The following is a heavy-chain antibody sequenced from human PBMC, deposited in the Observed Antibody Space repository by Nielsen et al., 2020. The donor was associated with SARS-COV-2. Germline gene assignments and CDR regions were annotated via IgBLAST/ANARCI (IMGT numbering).Heavy chain of an antibody. CDR2: INPYSGGT. D-gene: IGHD3/OR15-3a*01. Sequence: ASVKVSCKASGYTFTDYYIHWVRQAPGQGLEWMGRINPYSGGTNYAQKFQGTVTMTRDASISTVYMELTSDDTAVYYCARARATIFGLVMSYGMDVWGQGTTVTRLL. V-gene: IGHV1-2*06. CDR1: GYTFTDYY. J-gene: IGHJ6*02. CDR3: ARARATIFGLVMSYGMDV.